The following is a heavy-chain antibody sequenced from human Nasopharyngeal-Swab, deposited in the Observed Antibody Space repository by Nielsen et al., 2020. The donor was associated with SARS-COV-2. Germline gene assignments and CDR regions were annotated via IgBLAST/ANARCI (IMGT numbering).Heavy chain of an antibody. V-gene: IGHV3-53*01. CDR1: GFTVSSNY. CDR3: ASPYSSGWYGDYGLDV. Sequence: GGSLRLSCAASGFTVSSNYMSWVRQAPGKGLEWVSVIYSGGSTYYADSVKGRFTISRDNAKNTLYLQMNSLRAEDTAVYYCASPYSSGWYGDYGLDVWGQGTTVTVSS. CDR2: IYSGGST. D-gene: IGHD6-19*01. J-gene: IGHJ6*02.